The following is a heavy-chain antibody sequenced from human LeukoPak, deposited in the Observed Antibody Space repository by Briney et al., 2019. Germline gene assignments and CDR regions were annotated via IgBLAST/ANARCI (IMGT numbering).Heavy chain of an antibody. Sequence: PSETLSLTCSVSGGFISSSSYYWGWIRQPPGKGLEWIGSIYYSGSTYYNPSLKSRVTISVDTSKNQFSLKLSSVTAADTAVYYCARRPIYGGNSNGYYGMDVWGQGTTVTVSS. CDR2: IYYSGST. CDR1: GGFISSSSYY. V-gene: IGHV4-39*07. D-gene: IGHD4-23*01. J-gene: IGHJ6*02. CDR3: ARRPIYGGNSNGYYGMDV.